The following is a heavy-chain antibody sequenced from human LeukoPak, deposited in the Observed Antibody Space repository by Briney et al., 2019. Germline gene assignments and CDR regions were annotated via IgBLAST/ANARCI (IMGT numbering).Heavy chain of an antibody. V-gene: IGHV3-23*01. CDR2: ISGSGGST. CDR3: AKGSSGWCWH. Sequence: AGGSLRLSCAASGFTFSSYAMSWVRQAPGKGLEWVSAISGSGGSTYYADSVKGRFTISRDNSKNTLYPQMNSLRAEDTAVYYCAKGSSGWCWHWGQGTLVTVSS. CDR1: GFTFSSYA. J-gene: IGHJ4*02. D-gene: IGHD6-19*01.